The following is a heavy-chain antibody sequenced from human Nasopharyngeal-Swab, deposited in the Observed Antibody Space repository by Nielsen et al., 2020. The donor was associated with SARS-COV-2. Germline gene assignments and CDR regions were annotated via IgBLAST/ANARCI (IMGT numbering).Heavy chain of an antibody. CDR2: INHSGST. Sequence: GSLRLSCAVYGGSFSGYYWSWIRQPAGKGLEWIGEINHSGSTNYNPSLKSRVTISVDTSKNQFSLKLSSVTAADTAVYYCAKVGYDFWSGYYVGYGMDVWGQGTTVTVSS. D-gene: IGHD3-3*01. V-gene: IGHV4-34*01. CDR3: AKVGYDFWSGYYVGYGMDV. CDR1: GGSFSGYY. J-gene: IGHJ6*02.